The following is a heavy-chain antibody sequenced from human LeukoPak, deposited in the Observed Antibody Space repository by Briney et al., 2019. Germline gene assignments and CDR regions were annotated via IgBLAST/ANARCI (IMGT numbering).Heavy chain of an antibody. D-gene: IGHD3-22*01. J-gene: IGHJ4*02. Sequence: GGSLRLSCAASGFTFSSYAMHWVRQAPGKGLEWVSYISSSSSTIYYADSVKGRFTISRDNAKNSLYLQMNSLRAEDTAVYYCARRDSSGYQDLDYWGQGTLVTVSS. CDR2: ISSSSSTI. V-gene: IGHV3-48*04. CDR1: GFTFSSYA. CDR3: ARRDSSGYQDLDY.